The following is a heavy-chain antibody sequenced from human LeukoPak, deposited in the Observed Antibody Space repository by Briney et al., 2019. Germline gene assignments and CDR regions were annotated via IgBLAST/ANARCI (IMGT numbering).Heavy chain of an antibody. V-gene: IGHV3-53*01. J-gene: IGHJ3*02. D-gene: IGHD3-22*01. CDR3: ARGGRGSAAVVAPRSFDI. CDR2: TYTGGNT. Sequence: GSLRLSCAASGFTVSSIHMVWVRQAPGKGLEWVSVTYTGGNTYYADSVKGRFIISRDISKNTLYLQMNSLRAEDSALYYCARGGRGSAAVVAPRSFDIWGQGTMVTVSS. CDR1: GFTVSSIH.